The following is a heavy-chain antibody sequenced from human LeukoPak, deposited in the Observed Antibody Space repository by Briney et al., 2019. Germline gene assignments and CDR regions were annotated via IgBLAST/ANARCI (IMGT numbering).Heavy chain of an antibody. V-gene: IGHV1-24*01. CDR2: FDPEDGET. CDR3: ATGEDALTFDY. CDR1: GYTLTELS. Sequence: ASVKVSCKVSGYTLTELSMHWVRQAPGKGLEWMGGFDPEDGETIYAQKFQGRVTVTEDTSTDTAYMELSSLRSEDTAVYYCATGEDALTFDYWGQGTLVTVSS. J-gene: IGHJ4*02.